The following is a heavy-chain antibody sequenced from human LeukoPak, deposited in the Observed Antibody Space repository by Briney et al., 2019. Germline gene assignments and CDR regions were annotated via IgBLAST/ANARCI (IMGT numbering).Heavy chain of an antibody. CDR1: GGSITSSY. Sequence: AETLSLTCTVSGGSITSSYWSWIRQSPGKGLEWMGYIHYTGSTNYNPSLKSRVTMLIDTSKNQFSLKLSSVTAADTAVYYCARGRYSAGDNWFDPWGQGTLVTVSS. CDR2: IHYTGST. CDR3: ARGRYSAGDNWFDP. D-gene: IGHD3-9*01. V-gene: IGHV4-59*01. J-gene: IGHJ5*02.